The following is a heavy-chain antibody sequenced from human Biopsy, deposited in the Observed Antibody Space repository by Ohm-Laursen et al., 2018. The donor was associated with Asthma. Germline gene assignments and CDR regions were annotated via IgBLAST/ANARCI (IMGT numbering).Heavy chain of an antibody. CDR3: ARGSSSRLSQWELLVSGGKRAHSYYGMDV. CDR2: THHSGYT. J-gene: IGHJ6*02. Sequence: SETLSLTCTVSGGSMSSSSYYWGWIRQPPGKGLEWFGDTHHSGYTNYNPSLSSRLTLSVDTSKNQFSLRLTSVTAADTAVYYCARGSSSRLSQWELLVSGGKRAHSYYGMDVWGQGTTVTVSS. CDR1: GGSMSSSSYY. V-gene: IGHV4-39*07. D-gene: IGHD1-26*01.